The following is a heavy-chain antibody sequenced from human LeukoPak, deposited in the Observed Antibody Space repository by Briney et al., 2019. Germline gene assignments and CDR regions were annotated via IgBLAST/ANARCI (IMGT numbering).Heavy chain of an antibody. V-gene: IGHV3-23*01. D-gene: IGHD3-9*01. Sequence: GASLRLSCVASGFTFSNYAMSWVRQAPGKRLEWVLAVTGRGSSTYYSDSVKGRFTISRDNSRNTLFLQMNSLRAEDTAIYYCAKWGDFDILTGYYVSDFWGQGTLVTVSS. CDR2: VTGRGSST. J-gene: IGHJ4*02. CDR1: GFTFSNYA. CDR3: AKWGDFDILTGYYVSDF.